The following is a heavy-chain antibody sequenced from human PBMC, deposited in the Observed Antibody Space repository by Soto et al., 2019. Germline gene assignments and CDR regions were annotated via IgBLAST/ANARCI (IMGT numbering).Heavy chain of an antibody. CDR1: GYTFTSYG. D-gene: IGHD2-21*02. CDR2: ISAYNGNT. J-gene: IGHJ4*02. V-gene: IGHV1-18*01. Sequence: ASVKVSCKASGYTFTSYGISWVRQAPGQGLEWMGWISAYNGNTNYAQKLQGRVTMTTDTSTSTAYMELRSLRSDDTAVYYCARLLAPYCGGDCYSGFDYWGQGTQVTVSS. CDR3: ARLLAPYCGGDCYSGFDY.